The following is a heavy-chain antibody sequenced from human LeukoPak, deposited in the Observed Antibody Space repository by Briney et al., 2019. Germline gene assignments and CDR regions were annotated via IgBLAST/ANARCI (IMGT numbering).Heavy chain of an antibody. Sequence: SETLSLTCTVSGGSISSYYWSWIRQPAGRGLEWIGRVYTSGSTNYNPSLKSRVTMSVDTSKNQFSLKLISVTAADTAVYYCARDEDSIFDYWGQGTLVTVSS. J-gene: IGHJ4*02. V-gene: IGHV4-4*07. D-gene: IGHD3-22*01. CDR3: ARDEDSIFDY. CDR1: GGSISSYY. CDR2: VYTSGST.